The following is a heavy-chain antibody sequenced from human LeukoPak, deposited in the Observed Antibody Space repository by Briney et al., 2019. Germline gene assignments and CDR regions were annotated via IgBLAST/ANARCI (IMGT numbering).Heavy chain of an antibody. V-gene: IGHV3-23*01. D-gene: IGHD3-3*01. CDR2: NSGNGGRT. Sequence: GGSLRLSCAGSGFTFSSYGMSWVRQAPGKGLEWVSTNSGNGGRTHYADSVKGRFTISRDNSKNTAYLQMNSLRADDTAVYYCAKANSPLRFYNYWGQGTLVTVSS. J-gene: IGHJ4*02. CDR3: AKANSPLRFYNY. CDR1: GFTFSSYG.